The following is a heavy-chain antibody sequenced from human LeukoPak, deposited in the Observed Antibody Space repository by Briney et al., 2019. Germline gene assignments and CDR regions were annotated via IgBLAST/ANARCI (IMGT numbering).Heavy chain of an antibody. J-gene: IGHJ1*01. V-gene: IGHV4-59*01. Sequence: SETLSLTCTVSGGSISSYYWSWIRQPPGKALEWIGYIYYSGTTNYNPSLKSRVTISVDTSKNQFSLKLSSVTAADTAVYYCAREDYCSGGSCYSGYFQHWGQGTLVTVSS. CDR3: AREDYCSGGSCYSGYFQH. CDR2: IYYSGTT. CDR1: GGSISSYY. D-gene: IGHD2-15*01.